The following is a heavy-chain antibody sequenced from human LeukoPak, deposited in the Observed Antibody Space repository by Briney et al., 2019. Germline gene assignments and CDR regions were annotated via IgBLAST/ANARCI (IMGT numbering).Heavy chain of an antibody. CDR3: ARGEGYGSGEY. Sequence: ASVKVSCKASGGTFSSYAISWVRQAPGQGLEWMGGIIPIFGTANYAQKFQGRVTITADVSTSTAYMELSSLRSEDTAVYYCARGEGYGSGEYWGQGTLVTVSS. CDR2: IIPIFGTA. CDR1: GGTFSSYA. D-gene: IGHD3-10*01. V-gene: IGHV1-69*13. J-gene: IGHJ4*02.